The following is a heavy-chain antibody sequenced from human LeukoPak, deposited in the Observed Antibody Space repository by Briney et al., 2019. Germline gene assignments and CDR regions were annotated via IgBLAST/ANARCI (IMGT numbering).Heavy chain of an antibody. J-gene: IGHJ4*02. CDR1: GFTFSSYA. D-gene: IGHD3-16*01. Sequence: GGSLRLSCAASGFTFSSYAMNWVRQAPGKGLEWVSVISGSGGTTYYADSVKGRFTISRDNSKNMLYLQMNSLRAEDTAVYYCTKRVGGVNNFDYWGQGTLVTVSS. CDR3: TKRVGGVNNFDY. V-gene: IGHV3-23*01. CDR2: ISGSGGTT.